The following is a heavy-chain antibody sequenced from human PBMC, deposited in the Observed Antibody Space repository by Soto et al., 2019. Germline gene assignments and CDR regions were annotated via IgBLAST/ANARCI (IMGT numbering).Heavy chain of an antibody. CDR3: SGCSGGACHQNYGMDV. V-gene: IGHV3-21*01. J-gene: IGHJ6*02. CDR2: IRPSTSHI. Sequence: EVHLVESGGGLGKPGGSLRLSCAVSGFTFSSCTMNWVRQAPGKGLEWVSSIRPSTSHIYYADSAKGRFTISRDNAKNSLFLQMNSLRAEDTAVYYCSGCSGGACHQNYGMDVWGQGTTVTVSS. CDR1: GFTFSSCT. D-gene: IGHD2-15*01.